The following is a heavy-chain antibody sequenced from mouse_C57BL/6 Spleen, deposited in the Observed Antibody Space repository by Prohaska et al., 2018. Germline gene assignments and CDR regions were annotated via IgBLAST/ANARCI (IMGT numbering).Heavy chain of an antibody. Sequence: QVQLQQSGADLVKPGASVKISCTASGYAFSSYWMNWVKQRPGKGLEWIGQIYPGDGDTSYNGKFKRKDTLTADKAASTAYMQRSSLTSEESAVYFCARETGTGNFDYWGQGTTLTVYS. CDR3: ARETGTGNFDY. J-gene: IGHJ2*01. CDR2: IYPGDGDT. D-gene: IGHD4-1*01. CDR1: GYAFSSYW. V-gene: IGHV1-80*01.